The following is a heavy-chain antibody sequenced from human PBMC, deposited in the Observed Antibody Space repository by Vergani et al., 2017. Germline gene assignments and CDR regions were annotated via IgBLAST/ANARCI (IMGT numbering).Heavy chain of an antibody. D-gene: IGHD6-13*01. CDR1: GFTFDDHG. Sequence: EVRLVESGGGVGRPGESLRLSCAASGFTFDDHGMSWVRQAPGKGLEWVSGINWMGDTTGYVDSVKGRFTISRDNAKNFLYLQMDSLRVDDTAMYYCARGIKAAGTDYWGQGTLVTVSS. CDR3: ARGIKAAGTDY. CDR2: INWMGDTT. V-gene: IGHV3-20*04. J-gene: IGHJ4*02.